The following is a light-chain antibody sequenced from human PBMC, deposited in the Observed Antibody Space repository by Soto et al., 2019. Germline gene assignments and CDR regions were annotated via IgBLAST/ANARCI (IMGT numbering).Light chain of an antibody. CDR2: GAS. CDR1: QSFSSNY. CDR3: QQYSSEWT. V-gene: IGKV3-20*01. J-gene: IGKJ1*01. Sequence: EIVLNQSPGTLSLSPGERATLSCRASQSFSSNYLAWYQQKPGQAPRLLIYGASTRATGIPDRFSGTESGTDFTLTISRLEPEDSAVYYCQQYSSEWTFGQGTKVDIK.